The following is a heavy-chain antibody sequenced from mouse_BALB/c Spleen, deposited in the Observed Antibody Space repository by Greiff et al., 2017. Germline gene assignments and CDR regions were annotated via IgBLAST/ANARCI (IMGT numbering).Heavy chain of an antibody. Sequence: QVQLQQPGAELVRPGASVKLSCKASGYTFTSYWINWVKQRPGQGLEWIGNIYPSDSYTNYNQKFKDKATLTVDKSSSTAYMQLSSPTSEDSAVYFCARFGKGEGYFDYWGQDTTLTVSS. CDR2: IYPSDSYT. CDR3: ARFGKGEGYFDY. J-gene: IGHJ2*01. CDR1: GYTFTSYW. D-gene: IGHD2-1*01. V-gene: IGHV1-69*02.